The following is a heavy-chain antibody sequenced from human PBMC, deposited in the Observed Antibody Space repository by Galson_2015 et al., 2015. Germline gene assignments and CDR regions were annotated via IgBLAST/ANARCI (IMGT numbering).Heavy chain of an antibody. D-gene: IGHD5-24*01. CDR3: ARRDGWNWGMDV. CDR2: IFHAEST. V-gene: IGHV4-4*02. Sequence: LSLTCAVSGDSISSNNWWSWVRQTPEKGLEWIGEIFHAESTNYNPSLKSRVTISLDMAKNQFSLKLSSVTAADTAVYYCARRDGWNWGMDVWGLGATVTVSS. CDR1: GDSISSNNW. J-gene: IGHJ6*02.